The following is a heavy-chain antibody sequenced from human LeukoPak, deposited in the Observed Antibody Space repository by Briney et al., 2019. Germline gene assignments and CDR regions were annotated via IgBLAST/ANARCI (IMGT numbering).Heavy chain of an antibody. CDR2: MNSNSGGA. CDR1: GYTFTDHF. CDR3: ARGHCSIGTCDVFYFDY. D-gene: IGHD2-15*01. V-gene: IGHV1-2*02. Sequence: ASVKVSCKASGYTFTDHFMHWVRQAPGQGLEWMGWMNSNSGGANYAQKFQGRVTMTRDTSTSTAYMELSSLRSDDSAVYYCARGHCSIGTCDVFYFDYWGQGILVTVSS. J-gene: IGHJ4*02.